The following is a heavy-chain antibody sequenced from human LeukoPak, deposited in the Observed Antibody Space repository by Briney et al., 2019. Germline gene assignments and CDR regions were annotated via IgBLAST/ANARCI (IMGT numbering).Heavy chain of an antibody. Sequence: PSETLSLTCAVPGYSISSGYYWGWIRQPPGKGLEWIGSIYHSGSTYYNPSLKSRVTISVDTSKNQFSLKLSSVTAADTAVYYCARVGSQYSSSWNFDYWGQGTLVTVSS. CDR1: GYSISSGYY. J-gene: IGHJ4*02. CDR3: ARVGSQYSSSWNFDY. CDR2: IYHSGST. D-gene: IGHD6-13*01. V-gene: IGHV4-38-2*01.